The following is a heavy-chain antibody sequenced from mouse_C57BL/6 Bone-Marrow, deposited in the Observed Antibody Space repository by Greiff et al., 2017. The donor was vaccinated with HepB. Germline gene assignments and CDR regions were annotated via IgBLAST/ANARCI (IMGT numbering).Heavy chain of an antibody. CDR2: INYDGSSN. V-gene: IGHV5-16*01. Sequence: EVQLVESEGGLVQPGSSMKLSCTASGFTFSDYYMAWVRQVPEKGLEWVANINYDGSSNYYLDSLKSRFIISRDNAQNILYLQMSSLKSEDTATYYCARGHYGSSYDWYFDVWGTGTTVTVSS. D-gene: IGHD1-1*01. J-gene: IGHJ1*03. CDR3: ARGHYGSSYDWYFDV. CDR1: GFTFSDYY.